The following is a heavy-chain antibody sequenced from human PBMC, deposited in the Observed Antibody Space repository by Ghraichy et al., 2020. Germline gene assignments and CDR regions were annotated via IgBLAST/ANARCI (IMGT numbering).Heavy chain of an antibody. V-gene: IGHV3-53*01. Sequence: GGSLRLSCAASGFTVSSNYMSWVRQAPGKRLEWVSVIYSGGSTYYADSVKGRFTISRDNSKNTLYLQMNSLRAEDTAVYYCARAPLSYGSGSYPLYYFDYWGQGTLVTVSS. J-gene: IGHJ4*02. CDR3: ARAPLSYGSGSYPLYYFDY. CDR2: IYSGGST. D-gene: IGHD3-10*01. CDR1: GFTVSSNY.